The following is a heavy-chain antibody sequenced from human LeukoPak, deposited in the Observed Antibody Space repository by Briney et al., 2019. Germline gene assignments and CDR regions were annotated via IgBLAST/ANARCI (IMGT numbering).Heavy chain of an antibody. J-gene: IGHJ4*02. CDR2: IKQDGSEK. V-gene: IGHV3-7*01. D-gene: IGHD3-10*01. Sequence: GGSLRLSCAASGFTFSSYAMSWVRQAPGKGLEWVANIKQDGSEKYYVDSVKGRFTISRDNAKNSLYLQMNSLRAEDTAVYYCARVSYYGSGRISDWGQGTLVTVSS. CDR3: ARVSYYGSGRISD. CDR1: GFTFSSYA.